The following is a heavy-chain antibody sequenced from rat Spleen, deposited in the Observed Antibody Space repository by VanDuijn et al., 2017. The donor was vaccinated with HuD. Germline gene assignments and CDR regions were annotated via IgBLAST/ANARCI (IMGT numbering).Heavy chain of an antibody. J-gene: IGHJ2*01. D-gene: IGHD1-7*01. Sequence: EVQLVESGGGLVQPGRSMKLSCEASGFTLRNYGMHWIRQAPTKGLEWVASISPSADNTFYRDSVRGRFTISRDNAKSTLYLQMDSLRSEDTATYYCTTDPHTMAYWGQGVMVTVSS. CDR3: TTDPHTMAY. CDR2: ISPSADNT. CDR1: GFTLRNYG. V-gene: IGHV5-19*01.